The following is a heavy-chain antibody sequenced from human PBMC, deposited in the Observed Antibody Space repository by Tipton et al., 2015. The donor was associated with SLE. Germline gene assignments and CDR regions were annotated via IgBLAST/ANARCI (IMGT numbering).Heavy chain of an antibody. CDR1: GGSISSSSYY. D-gene: IGHD1-14*01. J-gene: IGHJ4*02. CDR2: VYSSGST. Sequence: TLSLTCTVSGGSISSSSYYWAWIRQTPGKGLEWIGSVYSSGSTYYNPSLKSQASISVDTSQNQFSLRLTSVTAADTAVYYCARPRRGSYITYYFDFWGQGKLVTVSS. V-gene: IGHV4-39*01. CDR3: ARPRRGSYITYYFDF.